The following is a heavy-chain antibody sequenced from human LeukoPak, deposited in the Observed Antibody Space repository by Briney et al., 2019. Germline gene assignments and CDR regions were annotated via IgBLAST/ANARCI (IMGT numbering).Heavy chain of an antibody. CDR2: MYPNSGNT. CDR1: GYTFTSYD. D-gene: IGHD2-2*01. J-gene: IGHJ6*03. CDR3: ARKVPANYYYYYMDV. Sequence: ASVKVSCKASGYTFTSYDINWVRQATGRGLEWMGWMYPNSGNTGYAQKFQGRVTMTRNTSISTAYMELSSLRSEDTAVYFCARKVPANYYYYYMDVWGKGTTVTVSS. V-gene: IGHV1-8*01.